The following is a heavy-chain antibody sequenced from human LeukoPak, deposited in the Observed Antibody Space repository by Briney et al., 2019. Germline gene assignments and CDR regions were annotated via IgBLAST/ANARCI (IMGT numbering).Heavy chain of an antibody. J-gene: IGHJ4*02. V-gene: IGHV1-18*01. CDR1: GYTFTSYG. CDR2: INTYNGNT. D-gene: IGHD6-19*01. CDR3: ARDSIAVAGTSDY. Sequence: ASVKVSCKASGYTFTSYGINWVRQAPGQGVEWMGWINTYNGNTNYAQKLQGRVTMTTDTSTSTAYLELRSLRYDDTAVYYCARDSIAVAGTSDYWGQGTLVTVSS.